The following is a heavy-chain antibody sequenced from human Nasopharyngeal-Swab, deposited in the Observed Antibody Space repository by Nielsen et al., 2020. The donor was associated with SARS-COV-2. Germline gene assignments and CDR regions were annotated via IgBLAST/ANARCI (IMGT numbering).Heavy chain of an antibody. J-gene: IGHJ4*02. D-gene: IGHD2-21*02. V-gene: IGHV3-9*01. CDR3: VKDMGTVTAGLGY. Sequence: SLKISCAASGFTFYDYAMHWVRQAPGKGPEWVSGILRESGTIGYADSVRGRFTISRDNAKDSLYLEMNSLRPEDTALYYCVKDMGTVTAGLGYWGQGTLVTVSA. CDR1: GFTFYDYA. CDR2: ILRESGTI.